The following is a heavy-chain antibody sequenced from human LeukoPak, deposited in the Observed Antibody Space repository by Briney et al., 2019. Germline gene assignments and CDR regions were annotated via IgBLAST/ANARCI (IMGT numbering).Heavy chain of an antibody. CDR3: ARGSTKIRGYSYGLSYYYYGMDV. Sequence: SQTLSLTCIVSGGSISSGGYYWSWIRQYPGKGLEWIGYINYSGTTYYNPSLKSRVTISVDTSKNQFSLKLSSVTAADTAVYYCARGSTKIRGYSYGLSYYYYGMDVWGQGTTVTVSS. D-gene: IGHD5-18*01. CDR1: GGSISSGGYY. J-gene: IGHJ6*02. V-gene: IGHV4-31*03. CDR2: INYSGTT.